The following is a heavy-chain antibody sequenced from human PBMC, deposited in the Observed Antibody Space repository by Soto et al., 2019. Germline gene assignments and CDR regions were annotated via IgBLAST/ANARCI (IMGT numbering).Heavy chain of an antibody. CDR2: IRRKANSYTT. D-gene: IGHD6-19*01. CDR3: AMLGGWSGGSSGMDV. V-gene: IGHV3-72*01. J-gene: IGHJ6*02. CDR1: GLIFSDYH. Sequence: EVQLVESGGGLVQPGGSLRLSCAASGLIFSDYHMDWVRQAPGKGLEWVGRIRRKANSYTTEYAASVKVRFTISRDDSKNSLYLQTNSLKSEDTAVYYCAMLGGWSGGSSGMDVWGQGTTVTVSS.